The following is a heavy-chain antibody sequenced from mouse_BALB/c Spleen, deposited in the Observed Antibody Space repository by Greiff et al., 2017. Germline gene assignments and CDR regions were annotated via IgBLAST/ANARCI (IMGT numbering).Heavy chain of an antibody. CDR3: ARKSYGSSWYFDV. Sequence: EVQGVESGGGLVQPGGSRKLSCAASGFTFSSFGMHWVRQAPEKGLEWVAYISSGSSTIYYADTVKGRFTISRDNPKNTLFLQMTSLRSEDTAMYYCARKSYGSSWYFDVWGAGTTVTVSS. J-gene: IGHJ1*01. CDR2: ISSGSSTI. V-gene: IGHV5-17*02. CDR1: GFTFSSFG. D-gene: IGHD1-1*01.